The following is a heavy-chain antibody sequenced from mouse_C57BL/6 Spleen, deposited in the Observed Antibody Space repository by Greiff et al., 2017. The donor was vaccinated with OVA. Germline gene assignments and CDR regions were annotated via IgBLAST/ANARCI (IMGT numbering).Heavy chain of an antibody. D-gene: IGHD2-4*01. CDR1: GYTFTSYW. J-gene: IGHJ3*01. V-gene: IGHV1-53*01. CDR3: ARAGNDYLAWFAY. CDR2: INPSNGGT. Sequence: VQLQQPGTELVKPGASVKLSCKASGYTFTSYWMHWVKQRPGQGLEWIGNINPSNGGTNYNEKFKSKATLTVDKSSSTAYMQLSSLTSEDSAVYYCARAGNDYLAWFAYWGQGTLVTVSA.